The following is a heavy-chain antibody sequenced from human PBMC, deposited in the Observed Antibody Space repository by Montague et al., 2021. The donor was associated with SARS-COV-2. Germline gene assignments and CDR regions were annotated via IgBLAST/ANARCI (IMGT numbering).Heavy chain of an antibody. CDR2: ISTSGSS. CDR3: ARDRRGMAMAGRAYYYYYMDV. J-gene: IGHJ6*03. CDR1: GASISSANDY. V-gene: IGHV4-61*09. Sequence: TLSLTCSVSGASISSANDYWTRIRQPAGKGLEWIGHISTSGSSSYNPSLKSRVTIILDTSKQQFSLELTSVTAADTAVYYCARDRRGMAMAGRAYYYYYMDVWGKGTTVTVSS. D-gene: IGHD6-19*01.